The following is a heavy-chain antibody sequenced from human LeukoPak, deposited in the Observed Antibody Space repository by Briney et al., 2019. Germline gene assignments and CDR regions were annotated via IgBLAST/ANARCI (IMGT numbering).Heavy chain of an antibody. CDR3: ARGNSSGWYSGAD. CDR1: GGSISSYY. Sequence: PSETLSLTCTVSGGSISSYYWSWLRQPPGKGLEWIGYISYSGSTNYNPSLKSRVSISIHTSKSQFSLKLSSVTAADTALYYCARGNSSGWYSGADWGQGTLVTVSS. V-gene: IGHV4-59*01. CDR2: ISYSGST. D-gene: IGHD6-19*01. J-gene: IGHJ4*02.